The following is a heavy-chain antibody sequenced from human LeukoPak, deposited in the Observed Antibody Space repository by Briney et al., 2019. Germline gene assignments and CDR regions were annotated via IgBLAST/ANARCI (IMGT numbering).Heavy chain of an antibody. D-gene: IGHD3-3*01. CDR1: GFTFNDYA. J-gene: IGHJ4*02. CDR2: ITWNSGSI. Sequence: GGSLRLSCAASGFTFNDYAIHWVRQAPGKGLEWVSGITWNSGSIGYADSVKGRFTISRDNAKNSLYLQMNSLRAEDTAVYYCARVFWSGSYYFDYWGQGTLVTVSS. V-gene: IGHV3-9*01. CDR3: ARVFWSGSYYFDY.